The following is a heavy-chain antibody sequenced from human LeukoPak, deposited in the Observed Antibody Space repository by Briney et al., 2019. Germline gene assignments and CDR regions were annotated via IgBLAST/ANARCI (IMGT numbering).Heavy chain of an antibody. V-gene: IGHV3-30*18. Sequence: GGSLRLSCAVSGFTFSSYGMHWVRQAPGKGLEWVAVISYDGSNKYYADSVKGRFTISRDNSKNTLYLQMNSLRAEDTAVYYCAKDPPYSSGWYYFDYWGQGTLVTVSS. CDR1: GFTFSSYG. D-gene: IGHD6-19*01. CDR3: AKDPPYSSGWYYFDY. J-gene: IGHJ4*02. CDR2: ISYDGSNK.